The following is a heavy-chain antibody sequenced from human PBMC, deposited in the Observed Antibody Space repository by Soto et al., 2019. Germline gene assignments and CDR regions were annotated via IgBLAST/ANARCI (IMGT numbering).Heavy chain of an antibody. D-gene: IGHD3-3*01. V-gene: IGHV1-3*01. CDR1: VYTFTTYV. CDR2: INAGNDNT. Sequence: EASVKVSCKASVYTFTTYVMHWVRQAPGQRLEWMGWINAGNDNTKYSQKFQGRVTITRDTSASTVYMELSSLSSEDTAVYYCARVGHYYYGMDVWGQGTTVTVSS. J-gene: IGHJ6*02. CDR3: ARVGHYYYGMDV.